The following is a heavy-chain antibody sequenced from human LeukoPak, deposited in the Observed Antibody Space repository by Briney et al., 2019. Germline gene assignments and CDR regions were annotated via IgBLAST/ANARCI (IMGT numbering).Heavy chain of an antibody. V-gene: IGHV3-23*01. CDR1: GFTFSSYV. J-gene: IGHJ4*02. CDR3: AKSVAAAGTTG. D-gene: IGHD6-13*01. Sequence: GGSLRLSCSASGFTFSSYVMTWVRQAPGKGLEWVSGISGSGGSTKYADSVKGRFTVSRDNSKNTLYLQMNSLRADDTAVYYCAKSVAAAGTTGWGQGTLVTVSS. CDR2: ISGSGGST.